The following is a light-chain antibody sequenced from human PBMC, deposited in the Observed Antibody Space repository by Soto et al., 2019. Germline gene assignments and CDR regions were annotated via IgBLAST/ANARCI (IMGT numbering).Light chain of an antibody. Sequence: QSALTQPASVSGSLGQSITISCTGTSSEVGSYNLVSWYQQHPGKAPKLMIYEGSKRPTGVSNRFSGSKSANTASLTISGLQPEDEAEYYCCSYGVRSTYVFGGGTNFTVL. J-gene: IGLJ3*02. CDR3: CSYGVRSTYV. CDR2: EGS. V-gene: IGLV2-23*01. CDR1: SSEVGSYNL.